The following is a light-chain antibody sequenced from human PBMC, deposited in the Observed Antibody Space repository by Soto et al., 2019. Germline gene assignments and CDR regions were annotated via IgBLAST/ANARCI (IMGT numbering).Light chain of an antibody. Sequence: DIVLTQSPATLSLSPGERATLSCGASQSVSSSRLAWYQQKPALAPRLLIYDASSRATGIPARFSGSGSGTDFTLTISRLEPEDFTVYYCHHYETFGQGTKVDIK. V-gene: IGKV3D-20*01. J-gene: IGKJ1*01. CDR1: QSVSSSR. CDR2: DAS. CDR3: HHYET.